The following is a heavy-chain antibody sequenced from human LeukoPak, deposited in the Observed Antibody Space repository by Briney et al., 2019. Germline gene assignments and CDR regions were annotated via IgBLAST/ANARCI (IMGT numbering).Heavy chain of an antibody. CDR3: ATMVRSSFDY. V-gene: IGHV1-18*01. Sequence: GASVKVSCKASGYTFTSYGISWVRQAPGQGLEWMGWISAYNGNTIYAQKLQGRVTMTTDTPTSTAYMGLRSLRSDDTAVYYCATMVRSSFDYWGQGTLVTVSS. CDR1: GYTFTSYG. D-gene: IGHD3-10*01. CDR2: ISAYNGNT. J-gene: IGHJ4*02.